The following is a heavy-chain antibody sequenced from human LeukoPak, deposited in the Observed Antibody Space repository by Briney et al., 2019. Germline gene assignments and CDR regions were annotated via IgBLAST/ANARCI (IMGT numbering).Heavy chain of an antibody. Sequence: ASVKVSCKASGYTFTSYDINWVRQAPGQGLEWMGWMNPNSGNTGYAQKFQGRVTMTRNTSISTAYMELSSLRSEDTAVYYCARGFNWNYYFDYWGQGTLVTVSS. V-gene: IGHV1-8*01. J-gene: IGHJ4*02. CDR1: GYTFTSYD. CDR3: ARGFNWNYYFDY. CDR2: MNPNSGNT. D-gene: IGHD1-7*01.